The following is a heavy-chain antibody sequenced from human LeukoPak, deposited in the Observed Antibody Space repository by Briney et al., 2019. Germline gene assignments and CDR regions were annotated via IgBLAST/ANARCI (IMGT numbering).Heavy chain of an antibody. V-gene: IGHV3-7*01. CDR2: INQDGSET. CDR1: GFSFSSYW. CDR3: ARKRSGFSDY. J-gene: IGHJ4*02. D-gene: IGHD3-3*01. Sequence: GGSVRLSCAASGFSFSSYWMSWVRQTAGKGPEWVANINQDGSETYSVDSVKGRFTISRDNAKNSLYLQMNSLRAEDTALYYCARKRSGFSDYWGQGTLVTVSS.